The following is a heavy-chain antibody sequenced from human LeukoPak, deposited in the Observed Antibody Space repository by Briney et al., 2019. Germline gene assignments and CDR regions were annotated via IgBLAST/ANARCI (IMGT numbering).Heavy chain of an antibody. CDR2: IVGSGGGTT. V-gene: IGHV3-23*01. J-gene: IGHJ4*02. CDR3: VKERGYVPVARMDY. D-gene: IGHD2-2*01. Sequence: GGSLRLSCAPSLFTFSNYAMIWVRQAPGKGLEWVSTIVGSGGGTTYYADSVKGRFTISRDNSKNTLYLQMNSLRAEDTALYYCVKERGYVPVARMDYGGQGTLVTVSS. CDR1: LFTFSNYA.